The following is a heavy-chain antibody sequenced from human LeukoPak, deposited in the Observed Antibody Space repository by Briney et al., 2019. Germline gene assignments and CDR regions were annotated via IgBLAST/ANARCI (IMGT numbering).Heavy chain of an antibody. CDR3: AREYSSGWYGLYYYYYGMDV. Sequence: GGSLRLSCAASGFTFSNAWMSWVRQAPGKGLEWVANIKQDGSEKYYVDSVKGRFTISRDNAKNSLYLQMNSLRAEDTAVYYCAREYSSGWYGLYYYYYGMDVWGQGTTVTVSS. CDR2: IKQDGSEK. CDR1: GFTFSNAW. D-gene: IGHD6-19*01. V-gene: IGHV3-7*01. J-gene: IGHJ6*02.